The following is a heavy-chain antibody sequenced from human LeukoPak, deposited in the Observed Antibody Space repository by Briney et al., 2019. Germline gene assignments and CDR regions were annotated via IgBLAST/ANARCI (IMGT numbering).Heavy chain of an antibody. CDR1: GGSFSGYY. CDR2: INHSGST. D-gene: IGHD3-22*01. J-gene: IGHJ4*02. Sequence: SETLSLTCAVYGGSFSGYYWSWIRQPPGKGLEWIGEINHSGSTNYNPSLKSRVTISVDTSKNQFSLKQSSVTAADTAVYYCARGRWKRYYDSSGYIDYWGQGTLVTVSS. V-gene: IGHV4-34*01. CDR3: ARGRWKRYYDSSGYIDY.